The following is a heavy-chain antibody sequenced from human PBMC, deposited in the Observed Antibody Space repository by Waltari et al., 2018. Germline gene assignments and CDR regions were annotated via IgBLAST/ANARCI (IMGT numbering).Heavy chain of an antibody. Sequence: QVQLQESGPGLVKPSETLSLTCAVSGYSISSSSYYWGWIRQPPGKGLEWIGSIYYSGSTYYNPSLKSRVTISVDTSKNQFSLKLSSVTAADTAVYYCARTIAARHYYYYGMDVWGQGTTVTVSS. CDR1: GYSISSSSYY. V-gene: IGHV4-39*07. D-gene: IGHD6-6*01. CDR3: ARTIAARHYYYYGMDV. CDR2: IYYSGST. J-gene: IGHJ6*02.